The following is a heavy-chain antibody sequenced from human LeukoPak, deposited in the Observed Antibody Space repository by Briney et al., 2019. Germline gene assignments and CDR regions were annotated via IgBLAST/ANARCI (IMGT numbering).Heavy chain of an antibody. CDR3: ARDSRRITMIVVVIPYAFDI. CDR1: GGTFSSYA. J-gene: IGHJ3*02. V-gene: IGHV1-69*05. CDR2: IIPIFGTA. D-gene: IGHD3-22*01. Sequence: SVKVSCKASGGTFSSYAISWVRQAPGQGLEWMGGIIPIFGTANYAQKFQGRVTITTDESTSTAYMELSSLRSEDTAVYYCARDSRRITMIVVVIPYAFDIWGQGTMVTVSS.